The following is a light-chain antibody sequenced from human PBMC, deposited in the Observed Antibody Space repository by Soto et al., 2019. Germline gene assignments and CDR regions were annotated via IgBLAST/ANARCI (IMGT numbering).Light chain of an antibody. V-gene: IGKV2-28*01. CDR2: LVS. Sequence: DIVMTQSPLSLPVTPGEPASISCRSSQSLLNSNGYTYLDWYVQKPGQSPQLLIYLVSKRASGVPDRFNGSGSGTDFTLRISGVEAEDVGVYYCQQYYSIPFTFGQGTKLEI. CDR1: QSLLNSNGYTY. CDR3: QQYYSIPFT. J-gene: IGKJ2*01.